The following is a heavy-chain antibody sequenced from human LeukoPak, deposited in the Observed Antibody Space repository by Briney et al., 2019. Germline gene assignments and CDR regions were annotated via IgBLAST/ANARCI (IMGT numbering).Heavy chain of an antibody. V-gene: IGHV4-59*11. Sequence: PSETLSLTCTVSGGSISSHYWSWIRQPPGKGLEWIGFIYYTGSTNYNPSLKSRVTISVDTSKNHFSLKLSSVTAADTAVYYCAGTYDSDGYYHYWGQGTLVTVSS. J-gene: IGHJ4*02. CDR3: AGTYDSDGYYHY. D-gene: IGHD3-22*01. CDR1: GGSISSHY. CDR2: IYYTGST.